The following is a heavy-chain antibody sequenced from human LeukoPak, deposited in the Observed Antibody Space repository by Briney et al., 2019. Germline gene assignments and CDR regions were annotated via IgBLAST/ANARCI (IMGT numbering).Heavy chain of an antibody. CDR2: ISGSGGST. V-gene: IGHV3-23*01. CDR3: AKDVYFVYYFDY. D-gene: IGHD5/OR15-5a*01. CDR1: GFSLSSYA. J-gene: IGHJ4*02. Sequence: GGSLRLSCAASGFSLSSYALTWVRQAPGKGLEWVSAISGSGGSTYYADSVKGRFTISRDNSKNTLYLQMNSLRAEDTAVYYCAKDVYFVYYFDYWGQGTLVTVSS.